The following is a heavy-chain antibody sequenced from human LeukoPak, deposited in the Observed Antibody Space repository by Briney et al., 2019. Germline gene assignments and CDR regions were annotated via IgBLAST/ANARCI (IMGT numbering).Heavy chain of an antibody. CDR1: GGSISSSNW. J-gene: IGHJ6*04. Sequence: SGTLSLTCAVSGGSISSSNWWSGVRQPPGKGLEWIGEIYHSGGTNYNPSLKSRVTISVDKAKNQFSLKLSSVTAADTAVYYCARVPWDIVVVPAASRPTYYYYGMDVWGKGTTVTVSS. D-gene: IGHD2-2*01. CDR3: ARVPWDIVVVPAASRPTYYYYGMDV. CDR2: IYHSGGT. V-gene: IGHV4-4*02.